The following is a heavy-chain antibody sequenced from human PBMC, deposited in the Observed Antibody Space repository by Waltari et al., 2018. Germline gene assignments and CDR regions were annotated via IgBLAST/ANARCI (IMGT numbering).Heavy chain of an antibody. CDR2: IYYSGST. J-gene: IGHJ5*02. CDR3: ARVETTDYDILTGYYRGDWFDP. CDR1: GGSISSYY. V-gene: IGHV4-59*01. Sequence: QVQLQESGPGLVKPSETLSLTCTVSGGSISSYYWSWIRRPPGKALEWIGYIYYSGSTNYNPSLKSRVTISVDTSKNQFSLKLSSVTAADTAVYYCARVETTDYDILTGYYRGDWFDPWGQGTLVTVSS. D-gene: IGHD3-9*01.